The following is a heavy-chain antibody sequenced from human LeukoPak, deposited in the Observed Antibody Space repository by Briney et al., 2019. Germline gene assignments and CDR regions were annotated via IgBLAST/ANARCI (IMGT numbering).Heavy chain of an antibody. CDR1: GFTFSSYA. CDR2: ISYDGSNK. Sequence: PGGSLRLSCAASGFTFSSYAMHWVRQAPGKGLEWVAVISYDGSNKYYADSVKGRFTISRDNSKNTLYLQMGSLRTEDMAVYYCARGGGFWSGYYYYYYYMDVWGKGTTVTVSS. D-gene: IGHD3-3*01. V-gene: IGHV3-30*14. CDR3: ARGGGFWSGYYYYYYYMDV. J-gene: IGHJ6*03.